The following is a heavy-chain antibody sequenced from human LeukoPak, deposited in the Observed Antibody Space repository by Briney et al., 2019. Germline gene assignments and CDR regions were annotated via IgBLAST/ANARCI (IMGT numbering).Heavy chain of an antibody. J-gene: IGHJ4*02. Sequence: ASVKVSCKASGYSFSNYGITWVRQAPGQGLEWMGWISAYSGDTNYTQNLQGRITMTTDTSTNTAYMELRSLGSDDTAVYFCARDSQITPFSSGWYRYDYWGQGTLVTVSS. CDR3: ARDSQITPFSSGWYRYDY. CDR2: ISAYSGDT. V-gene: IGHV1-18*01. D-gene: IGHD6-19*01. CDR1: GYSFSNYG.